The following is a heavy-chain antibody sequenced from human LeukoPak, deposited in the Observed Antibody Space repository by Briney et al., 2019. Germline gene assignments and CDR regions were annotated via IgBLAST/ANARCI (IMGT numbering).Heavy chain of an antibody. CDR1: GFTFSSYW. D-gene: IGHD5-18*01. V-gene: IGHV3-74*01. CDR2: INSDGSST. CDR3: ARVRQLWLGVDY. Sequence: GGSLRLPCAASGFTFSSYWMHWVRQAPGKGLVWVSRINSDGSSTSYADSVKGRFTISRDNAKNTLYLQMNSLRAEDTAVYYCARVRQLWLGVDYWGQGTLVTVSS. J-gene: IGHJ4*02.